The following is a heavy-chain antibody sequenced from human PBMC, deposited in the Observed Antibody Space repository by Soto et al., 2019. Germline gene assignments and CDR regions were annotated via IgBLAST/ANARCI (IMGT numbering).Heavy chain of an antibody. D-gene: IGHD5-12*01. V-gene: IGHV1-18*01. CDR2: ISTYSGDT. CDR1: GYTFFTYD. Sequence: ASVEVSCKASGYTFFTYDISWVRQAPGQGLEWMGWISTYSGDTKYAQKFQGRVTMTKDTSTTTAYLELRSLRSDDTAVYYCARHHGPTTSENWFDPWGQGTLVTVSS. J-gene: IGHJ5*02. CDR3: ARHHGPTTSENWFDP.